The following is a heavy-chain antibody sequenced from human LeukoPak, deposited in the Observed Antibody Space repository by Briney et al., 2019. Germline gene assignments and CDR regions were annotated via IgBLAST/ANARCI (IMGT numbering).Heavy chain of an antibody. CDR2: ISGSGGTT. Sequence: GGSLRLSCAASGFTFSSYAMSWVRQAPGKGLEWVSAISGSGGTTYLADSVKGRFIISRDNSKNTLYLQINNLRAEDTAIYYCAKDHSRHIDSSGWLYFFDYWGQGTLVTVSS. V-gene: IGHV3-23*01. CDR3: AKDHSRHIDSSGWLYFFDY. CDR1: GFTFSSYA. J-gene: IGHJ4*02. D-gene: IGHD6-19*01.